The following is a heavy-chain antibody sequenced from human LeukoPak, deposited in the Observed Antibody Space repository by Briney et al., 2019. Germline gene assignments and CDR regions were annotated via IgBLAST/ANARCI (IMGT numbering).Heavy chain of an antibody. J-gene: IGHJ4*02. V-gene: IGHV4-34*01. CDR3: ARGRYYDSSGPSFDY. CDR2: INHSGST. Sequence: SETLSLTCAVYGGSFSGYYWSWLRQPPGRGLEWIGEINHSGSTNYNPSLKSRVTISVDTSKNQFSLKLSSVTAADTAVYYCARGRYYDSSGPSFDYWGQGTLVTVPS. CDR1: GGSFSGYY. D-gene: IGHD3-22*01.